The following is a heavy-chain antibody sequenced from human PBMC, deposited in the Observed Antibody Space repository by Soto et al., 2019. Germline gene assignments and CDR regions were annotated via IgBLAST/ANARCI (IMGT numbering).Heavy chain of an antibody. Sequence: SETLSLTCTVSGGSISSYYWSWIRRPPGKGLEWIGYIYNSGSTHSNPSLQSRVTISVDTSKNQFSLKLSSVTAADTGIYYCARARITMVREVIKYNMDVWGQGTAVTVSS. J-gene: IGHJ6*02. D-gene: IGHD3-10*01. CDR3: ARARITMVREVIKYNMDV. CDR1: GGSISSYY. V-gene: IGHV4-59*01. CDR2: IYNSGST.